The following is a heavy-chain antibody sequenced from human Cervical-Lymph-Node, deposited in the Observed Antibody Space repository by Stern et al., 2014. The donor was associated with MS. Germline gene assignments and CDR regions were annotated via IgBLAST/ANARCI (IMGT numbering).Heavy chain of an antibody. CDR1: GFTFSSSG. V-gene: IGHV3-33*01. Sequence: VQLVQSGGGVVQPGRSLRLSCAASGFTFSSSGTPWVRQAPGKGLEWLAIIWYDGSNRYYAESVKGRFTLSSDNSKHTQYLQKHSLEAEDTAVYYWAREGGNTAECFQPWGQGTLVTVSS. CDR3: AREGGNTAECFQP. CDR2: IWYDGSNR. D-gene: IGHD4-23*01. J-gene: IGHJ1*01.